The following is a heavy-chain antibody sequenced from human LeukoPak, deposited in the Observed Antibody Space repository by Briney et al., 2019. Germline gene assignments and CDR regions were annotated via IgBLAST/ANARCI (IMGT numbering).Heavy chain of an antibody. D-gene: IGHD3-22*01. CDR3: ARAPIGGDYYDSSGPIDY. CDR1: GFTFSRHG. V-gene: IGHV3-30*03. Sequence: PGGSLRLSCAPSGFTFSRHGMHWVRQAPGKGLEWVAIISNDGSRKYYAHSVEGRFTISRDNAKNSLYLQMNSLRAEDTAVYYCARAPIGGDYYDSSGPIDYWGQGTLVTVSS. CDR2: ISNDGSRK. J-gene: IGHJ4*02.